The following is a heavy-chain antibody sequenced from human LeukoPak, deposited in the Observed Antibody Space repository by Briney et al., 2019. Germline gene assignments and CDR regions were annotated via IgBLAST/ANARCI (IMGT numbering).Heavy chain of an antibody. J-gene: IGHJ6*03. CDR3: ARGQGYESYYYMDV. Sequence: GGSLRLSCAASGFTVSSNYMSWVRQAPGKGLEWVSVIYSGGSTYYADSVKGRFTISRDNSKNTVYLQMNNLRPEDTAVFYCARGQGYESYYYMDVWGKGTTVSVSS. CDR1: GFTVSSNY. V-gene: IGHV3-66*01. CDR2: IYSGGST. D-gene: IGHD2-2*01.